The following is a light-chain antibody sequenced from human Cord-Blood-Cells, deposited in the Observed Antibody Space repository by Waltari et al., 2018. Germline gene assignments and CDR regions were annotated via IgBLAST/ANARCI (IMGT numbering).Light chain of an antibody. CDR2: KAS. V-gene: IGKV1-5*03. CDR3: QQYNSYST. J-gene: IGKJ1*01. Sequence: DTQLTQSPSTLSASVGDRVTITCRASPSISRWLAWYQQKPGKAPKLLPYKASSLESWVPSRVSGSGSGTEFTLTISSQQPDDFATYYCQQYNSYSTFGQGTKVEIK. CDR1: PSISRW.